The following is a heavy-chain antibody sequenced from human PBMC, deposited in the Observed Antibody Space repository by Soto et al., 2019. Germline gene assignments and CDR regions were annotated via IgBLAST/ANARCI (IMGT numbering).Heavy chain of an antibody. D-gene: IGHD3-3*01. CDR3: ARSWVGTIFGVVFADYYYYGMDV. CDR1: GVSISSSNW. V-gene: IGHV4-4*02. CDR2: IYHSGST. J-gene: IGHJ6*02. Sequence: SETLSLTCAVSGVSISSSNWLIWVRQPPGKGLEWIGEIYHSGSTNYNPSLKSRVTISVDKSKNQFSLKLSSVTAADTAVYYCARSWVGTIFGVVFADYYYYGMDVWGQGTTVTVSS.